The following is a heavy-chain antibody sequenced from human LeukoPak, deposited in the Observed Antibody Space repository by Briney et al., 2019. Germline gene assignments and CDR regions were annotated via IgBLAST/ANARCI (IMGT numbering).Heavy chain of an antibody. Sequence: RSSETLSLTCTVSGGSISSYYWSWIRQPPGKGLEWIAYIHYSGSTDYNPSLKSRVTISVDTSKNQFSLKLSSVTAADTAIYYCARRADDSSGYYPYWGQGTLVTVSS. CDR1: GGSISSYY. V-gene: IGHV4-59*08. CDR2: IHYSGST. CDR3: ARRADDSSGYYPY. J-gene: IGHJ4*02. D-gene: IGHD3-22*01.